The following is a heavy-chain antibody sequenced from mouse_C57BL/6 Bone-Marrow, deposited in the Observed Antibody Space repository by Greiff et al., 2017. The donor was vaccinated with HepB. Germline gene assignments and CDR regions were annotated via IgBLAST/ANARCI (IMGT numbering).Heavy chain of an antibody. CDR2: INPGSGGT. V-gene: IGHV1-54*01. Sequence: VQLVESGAELVRPGTSVKVSCKASGYAFTNYLIEWVKQRPGQGLEWIGVINPGSGGTNYNEKFKGKATLTADKSSSTAYMQLSSLTSEDSAVYFCARWRDPYWGQGTTLTVSS. J-gene: IGHJ2*01. D-gene: IGHD3-3*01. CDR1: GYAFTNYL. CDR3: ARWRDPY.